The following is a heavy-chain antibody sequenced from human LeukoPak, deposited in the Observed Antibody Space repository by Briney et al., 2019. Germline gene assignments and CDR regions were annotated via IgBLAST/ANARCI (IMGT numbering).Heavy chain of an antibody. CDR3: ARQSNGYSYGYYYYYYYMDV. V-gene: IGHV6-1*01. J-gene: IGHJ6*03. CDR2: TYYRSKWYN. Sequence: SQTLSLTCAISGDSVSSNSAAWNWIRQSPSRGLEWLGRTYYRSKWYNDYAVSVKSRITINPDTSKNQFSLQLNSVTPEDTAVYYCARQSNGYSYGYYYYYYYMDVWGKGTTVTVSS. CDR1: GDSVSSNSAA. D-gene: IGHD5-18*01.